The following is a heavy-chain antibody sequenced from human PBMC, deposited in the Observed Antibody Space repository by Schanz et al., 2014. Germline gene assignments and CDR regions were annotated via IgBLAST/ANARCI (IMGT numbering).Heavy chain of an antibody. CDR1: GYTFTAYY. CDR3: ARSYYFLGSSAENWFDS. D-gene: IGHD3-10*01. CDR2: INPNSGGT. V-gene: IGHV1-2*06. J-gene: IGHJ5*01. Sequence: QVHLVQSGAEVKKPGASVKVSCKASGYTFTAYYMHWVRQAPGQGLEWMGRINPNSGGTNYAQKFQGRVTMTRDTSINTAYMELNSLRSDDTAVYYCARSYYFLGSSAENWFDSWGQGTLVTVSS.